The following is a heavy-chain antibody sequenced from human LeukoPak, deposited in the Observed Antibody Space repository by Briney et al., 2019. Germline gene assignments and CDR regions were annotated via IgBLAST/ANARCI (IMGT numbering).Heavy chain of an antibody. V-gene: IGHV3-11*01. J-gene: IGHJ5*02. CDR3: ARTPWLQLEFWFDT. Sequence: PGGSLRLSCAASGFTFSDFYMSWIRQAPGKGLEWVSYITDSRDTVSYADSVKGRFTISRDNAKNSLYLQMNSLRADDTAVYYCARTPWLQLEFWFDTWGQGIRVTVSS. CDR1: GFTFSDFY. D-gene: IGHD5-24*01. CDR2: ITDSRDTV.